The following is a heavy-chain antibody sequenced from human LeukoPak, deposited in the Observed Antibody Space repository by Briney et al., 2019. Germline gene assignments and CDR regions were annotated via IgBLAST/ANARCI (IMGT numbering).Heavy chain of an antibody. Sequence: GGSLRLSCAASGFTFSSYAMSWVRQAPGKGLEWVSAISGSGGSTYYADSVKGRFTISRDNSKNTLYLQMNSLRAEDTAVYYCANVRNFFHGSGSYSPFDYWAREPWSPSPQ. D-gene: IGHD3-10*01. J-gene: IGHJ4*02. CDR2: ISGSGGST. CDR3: ANVRNFFHGSGSYSPFDY. CDR1: GFTFSSYA. V-gene: IGHV3-23*01.